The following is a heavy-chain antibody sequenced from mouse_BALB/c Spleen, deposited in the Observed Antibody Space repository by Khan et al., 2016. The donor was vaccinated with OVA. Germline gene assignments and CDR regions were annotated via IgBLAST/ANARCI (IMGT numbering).Heavy chain of an antibody. V-gene: IGHV1S137*01. J-gene: IGHJ3*01. CDR2: ICTHYGNI. CDR3: ARESGNDRFAY. CDR1: GYTFTDFA. D-gene: IGHD2-2*01. Sequence: QVQLKQSGPELVRPGVSVKISCKGSGYTFTDFAMHWVKQSHAKSLEWIGVICTHYGNIDYNQKFKDKATLTVDKSSTTAYMELASFTSEDPAVYCCARESGNDRFAYWGQGTLVTVSA.